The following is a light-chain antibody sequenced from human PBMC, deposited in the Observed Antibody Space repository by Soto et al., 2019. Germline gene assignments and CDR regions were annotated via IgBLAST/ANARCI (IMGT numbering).Light chain of an antibody. Sequence: DIQVTQSPSTLSASVGDRVTITCRASQSISNWLAWYQQKPGKAPKVLIYKASSLESGVPSRFSGSGSGTEFTLTISGLQTEDFATYYCQQYGANSPWTFGQGTKVEIK. CDR3: QQYGANSPWT. CDR2: KAS. J-gene: IGKJ1*01. V-gene: IGKV1-5*03. CDR1: QSISNW.